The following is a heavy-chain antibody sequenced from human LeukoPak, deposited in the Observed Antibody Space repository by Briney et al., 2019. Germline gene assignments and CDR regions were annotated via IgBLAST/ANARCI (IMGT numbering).Heavy chain of an antibody. CDR2: ISSSGSTI. D-gene: IGHD3-22*01. V-gene: IGHV3-11*01. Sequence: PGGSLRLSCAASGFTFSDYYMSWIRQAPGKGLEWVSYISSSGSTIYYADSVKGRFTISRDNAKNSLYLQMNSLRAEDTAVYYCAKDSPYYDSSGYYYGAAFDIWGQGTMVTVSS. CDR1: GFTFSDYY. J-gene: IGHJ3*02. CDR3: AKDSPYYDSSGYYYGAAFDI.